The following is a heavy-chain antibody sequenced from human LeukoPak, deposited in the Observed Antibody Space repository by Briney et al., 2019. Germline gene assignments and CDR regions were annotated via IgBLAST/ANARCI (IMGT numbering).Heavy chain of an antibody. J-gene: IGHJ4*02. V-gene: IGHV3-48*03. Sequence: GGSLRLSRAASGFTFSSYEMNWVRQAPGKGLEWVSYISSSGSTIYYADSVKGRFTISRDNAKNSLYPQMNSLRAEDTAVYYCARAAGYSSGWYDYWGQGTLVTVSS. CDR3: ARAAGYSSGWYDY. CDR2: ISSSGSTI. D-gene: IGHD6-19*01. CDR1: GFTFSSYE.